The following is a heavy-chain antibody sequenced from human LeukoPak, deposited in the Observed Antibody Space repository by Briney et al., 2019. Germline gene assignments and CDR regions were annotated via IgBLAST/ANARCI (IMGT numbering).Heavy chain of an antibody. CDR1: GYTFTSYY. J-gene: IGHJ4*02. V-gene: IGHV1-46*01. CDR3: ATELATIKNGRRDD. D-gene: IGHD5-12*01. CDR2: INPSGGST. Sequence: GASVKLSCTAAGYTFTSYYMEWMREAPGPGLEWMGIINPSGGSTSYAQKFPGRVTITEATSTATAYMELRSLRPQDTAESDCATELATIKNGRRDDWGQGTLVTVAS.